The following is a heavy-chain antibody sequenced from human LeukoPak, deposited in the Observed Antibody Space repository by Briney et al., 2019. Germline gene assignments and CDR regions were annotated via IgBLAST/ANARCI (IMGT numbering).Heavy chain of an antibody. D-gene: IGHD5-18*01. CDR3: ARDAVDTANAV. CDR2: INSDGSIT. Sequence: GGSLRLSCAASGFTFTTYWMHWVRQAPGKGLVWVSHINSDGSITSYADSVKGRFTISSDNAKNTLYLQMNSLRAEDTAVYYCARDAVDTANAVWGQGTTVTVSS. J-gene: IGHJ6*02. V-gene: IGHV3-74*01. CDR1: GFTFTTYW.